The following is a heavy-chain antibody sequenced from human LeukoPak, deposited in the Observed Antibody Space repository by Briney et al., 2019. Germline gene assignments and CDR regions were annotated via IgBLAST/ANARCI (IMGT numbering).Heavy chain of an antibody. D-gene: IGHD6-13*01. V-gene: IGHV1-69*13. Sequence: ASVKVSCKASGGTFSSYVISWVRQAPGQGLEWMGGIIPITGTANYAQKFQGRVTITADESTSTAYMELSSLRSEDTAVYYCATDPGIAAAGPYYYYGMDVWGQGTTVTVSS. CDR1: GGTFSSYV. J-gene: IGHJ6*02. CDR2: IIPITGTA. CDR3: ATDPGIAAAGPYYYYGMDV.